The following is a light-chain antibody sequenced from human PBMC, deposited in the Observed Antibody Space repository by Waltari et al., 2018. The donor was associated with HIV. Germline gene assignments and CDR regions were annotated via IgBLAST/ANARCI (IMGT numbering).Light chain of an antibody. CDR1: TSNIGSNY. Sequence: QSLLTQPSSASGTLGQRVTMSCSAITSNIGSNYVYWYQQPPGTAPKLLIYRDNQRPSGVPDRFSGSKSGTSASLAISGLRSEDEADYYCAAWDDSLSGSTWVFGGGTTVTVL. J-gene: IGLJ2*01. CDR3: AAWDDSLSGSTWV. CDR2: RDN. V-gene: IGLV1-47*01.